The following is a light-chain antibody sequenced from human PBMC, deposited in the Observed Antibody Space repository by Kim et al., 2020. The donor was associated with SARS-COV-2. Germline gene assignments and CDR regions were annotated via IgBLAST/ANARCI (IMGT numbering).Light chain of an antibody. CDR2: AAS. V-gene: IGKV1-39*01. CDR1: QSISSY. Sequence: DIQMTQSPSSLSASVGDRVTITCRASQSISSYLNWYQQKPGKAPKLLIYAASSLQSGVPSRFSGSGSGTDFTLTISSLQPEDFATYYCQQSYSTPRYSFGQGHKLEI. CDR3: QQSYSTPRYS. J-gene: IGKJ2*03.